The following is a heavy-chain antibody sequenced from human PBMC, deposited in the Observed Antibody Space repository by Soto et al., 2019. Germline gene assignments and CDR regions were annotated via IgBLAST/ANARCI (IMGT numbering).Heavy chain of an antibody. D-gene: IGHD3-3*01. Sequence: GASVKVSCKSSGYTITIYGISWVRQAPGQGLEWMGWISAYNGNTNYAQKLQGRVTMTTDTSTSTAYMELRSLRSDDTAVYYCARYPGYDFWSGYLNDYWGQGTLVTGSS. V-gene: IGHV1-18*01. J-gene: IGHJ4*02. CDR1: GYTITIYG. CDR2: ISAYNGNT. CDR3: ARYPGYDFWSGYLNDY.